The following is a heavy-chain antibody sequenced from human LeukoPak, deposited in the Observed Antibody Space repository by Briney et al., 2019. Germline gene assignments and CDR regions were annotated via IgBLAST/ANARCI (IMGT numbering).Heavy chain of an antibody. CDR1: GFTFSSSG. Sequence: GGSLRLSCAASGFTFSSSGMHWVRQAPGKGLEWVSVIYGGGSTYYADSVKGRFTISRDNSKNTLYLQMNSLRAEDTAMYYCARDRHRPDIWGQGTMVTVSS. CDR2: IYGGGST. V-gene: IGHV3-NL1*01. CDR3: ARDRHRPDI. J-gene: IGHJ3*02. D-gene: IGHD2-21*01.